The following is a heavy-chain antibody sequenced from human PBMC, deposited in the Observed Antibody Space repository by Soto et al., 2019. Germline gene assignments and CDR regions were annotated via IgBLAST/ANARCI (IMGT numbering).Heavy chain of an antibody. D-gene: IGHD2-15*01. J-gene: IGHJ3*02. CDR2: IIPIFGTA. CDR3: AREGIVVVVAAKGAFDI. Sequence: QVQLVQSGAEVKKPGSSVKVSCKASGGTFSSYAISWVRQAPGQGLEWMGGIIPIFGTANYAQQFQGRVTMSADGYTNTAYMELRSLRSEVTAVYYCAREGIVVVVAAKGAFDIWGQGTMVTVSS. CDR1: GGTFSSYA. V-gene: IGHV1-69*12.